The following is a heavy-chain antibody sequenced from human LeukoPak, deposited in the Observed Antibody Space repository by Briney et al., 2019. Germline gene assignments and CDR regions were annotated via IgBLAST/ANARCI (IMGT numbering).Heavy chain of an antibody. CDR2: ISSSSSYI. CDR3: ATSYDYVWGSLLY. V-gene: IGHV3-21*04. Sequence: GGSLRLSCAASGFTFSSYSMNWVRQAPGKGLEWVSSISSSSSYIYYADSLKGRFTISRDNAKNSLYLQMNSLRSDDTAVYYCATSYDYVWGSLLYWGQGTLVTVSS. CDR1: GFTFSSYS. J-gene: IGHJ4*02. D-gene: IGHD3-16*01.